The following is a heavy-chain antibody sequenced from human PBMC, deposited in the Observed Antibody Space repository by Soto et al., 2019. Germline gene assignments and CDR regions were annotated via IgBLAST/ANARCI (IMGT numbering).Heavy chain of an antibody. V-gene: IGHV2-70*04. CDR3: ARSIVAAGNRWFDP. Sequence: SGPTLVNPTQTLTLTCTFSGFSLSTSGMRVSWIRQPPGKALEWLARIDWDDDKLYSTSLKTRLTISKDTSKNQVVLTMTSMDPVDTATCYCARSIVAAGNRWFDPWGQGTLVTVSS. J-gene: IGHJ5*02. D-gene: IGHD6-13*01. CDR1: GFSLSTSGMR. CDR2: IDWDDDK.